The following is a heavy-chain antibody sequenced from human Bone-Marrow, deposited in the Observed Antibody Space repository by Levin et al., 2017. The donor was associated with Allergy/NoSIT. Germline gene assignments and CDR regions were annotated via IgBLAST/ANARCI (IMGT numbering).Heavy chain of an antibody. Sequence: ESGPTLVKSTQTLTLTCSFSGFSLNTSGMSVSWIRLPPGEALEWLARIDWAGDKYYSPSLQARLTISRDTSKNQVVLALTSVGPAEAATYFGVRTKFTGYRYYFDYWGQGALVTVSS. CDR3: VRTKFTGYRYYFDY. J-gene: IGHJ4*02. CDR1: GFSLNTSGMS. V-gene: IGHV2-70*11. CDR2: IDWAGDK. D-gene: IGHD1-1*01.